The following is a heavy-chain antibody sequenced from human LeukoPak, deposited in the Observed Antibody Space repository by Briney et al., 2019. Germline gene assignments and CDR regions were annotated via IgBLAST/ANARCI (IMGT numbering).Heavy chain of an antibody. V-gene: IGHV1-46*01. D-gene: IGHD1-26*01. Sequence: ASVKVSCKASGYTFTGNYRPWGHQAPEKGLEGRGIINPSGGNTGYAQKFQGRVTMTRDTSTSTVYMELSSLRSEDTAVYYCAREVGIRGHFDYWGRGTPVTVSS. J-gene: IGHJ4*02. CDR3: AREVGIRGHFDY. CDR2: INPSGGNT. CDR1: GYTFTGNY.